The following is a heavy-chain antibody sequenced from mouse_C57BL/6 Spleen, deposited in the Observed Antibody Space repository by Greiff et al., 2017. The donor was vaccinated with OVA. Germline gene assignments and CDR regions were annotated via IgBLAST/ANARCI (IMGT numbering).Heavy chain of an antibody. V-gene: IGHV1-47*01. CDR1: GYTFTTYP. Sequence: VKLMESGAELVKPGASVKMSCKASGYTFTTYPIEWMKQNHGRSLEWIGNFHPYNDDTKYNEKFKGKATLTVEKSSSTVYLELSRLTSDDSAVYYCARRNRDYYAMDYWGQGTSVTVSS. CDR2: FHPYNDDT. J-gene: IGHJ4*01. CDR3: ARRNRDYYAMDY.